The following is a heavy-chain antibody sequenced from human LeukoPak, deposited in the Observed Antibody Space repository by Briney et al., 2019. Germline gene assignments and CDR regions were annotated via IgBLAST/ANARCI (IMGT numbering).Heavy chain of an antibody. J-gene: IGHJ4*02. CDR1: GFTFSSYG. Sequence: GGSLRLSCAASGFTFSSYGMHWVRQAPGKGLEWVAFIRYDGSNKYYADSVKGRFTISRDNSKNTLYLQMNSLRAEDTAVYYCAKDLPYSSSWYSAPDYWGQGTLVTVSS. CDR2: IRYDGSNK. V-gene: IGHV3-30*02. CDR3: AKDLPYSSSWYSAPDY. D-gene: IGHD6-13*01.